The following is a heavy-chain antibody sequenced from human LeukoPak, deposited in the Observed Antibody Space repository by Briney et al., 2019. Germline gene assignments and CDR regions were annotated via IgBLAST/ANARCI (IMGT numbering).Heavy chain of an antibody. CDR1: GYTFTSYA. D-gene: IGHD1-26*01. J-gene: IGHJ6*02. CDR3: ASEVGATYYYYGMDV. V-gene: IGHV7-4-1*02. Sequence: ASVKVSCKASGYTFTSYAMNWVRQAPGQGLEWMGWINTNTGNPTYAQGFTGRFVFSLDTSVSTAYLQISSLKAEDTAVYYCASEVGATYYYYGMDVWGQGTTVTLSS. CDR2: INTNTGNP.